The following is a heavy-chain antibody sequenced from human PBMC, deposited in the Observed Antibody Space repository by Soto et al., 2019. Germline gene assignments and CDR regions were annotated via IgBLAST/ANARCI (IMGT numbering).Heavy chain of an antibody. V-gene: IGHV1-18*04. J-gene: IGHJ5*02. CDR2: ISAYNGNT. Sequence: ASVKVSCKASGYTFTSYGISWFRQAPGQGLEWMGWISAYNGNTNYAQKLQGRVTMTADKSTSTAYMQLSSLRSEETAVYYCARGSGQLRFLEGGFEPWGQGTLVTVSS. CDR3: ARGSGQLRFLEGGFEP. CDR1: GYTFTSYG. D-gene: IGHD3-3*01.